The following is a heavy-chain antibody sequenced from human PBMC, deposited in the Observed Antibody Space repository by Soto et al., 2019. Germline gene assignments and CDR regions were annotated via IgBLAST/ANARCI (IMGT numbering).Heavy chain of an antibody. CDR2: ISAGGSST. CDR1: GFTFSSYV. J-gene: IGHJ4*02. CDR3: AKARCTTSNCYVPDY. D-gene: IGHD2-8*01. Sequence: PGGSLRLSCAASGFTFSSYVMSWVRQAPGKGLEWVSTISAGGSSTYYADSVKGRFTISRDNSKNTLYLQMNSLRPEDTAVYYCAKARCTTSNCYVPDYWGQGTLVTVSS. V-gene: IGHV3-23*01.